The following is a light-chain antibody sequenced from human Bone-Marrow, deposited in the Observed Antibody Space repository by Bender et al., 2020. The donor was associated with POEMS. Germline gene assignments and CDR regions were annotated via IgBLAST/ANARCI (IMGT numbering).Light chain of an antibody. CDR2: EVT. J-gene: IGLJ3*02. CDR1: YSDVGGYAF. V-gene: IGLV2-14*02. CDR3: SSYTAYTTLV. Sequence: QSALTQPASVPGSLGQSITISCTGTYSDVGGYAFVSWYQHHPGKTPKLILFEVTRRPSGVSNRFSGSKSGITASLTISGLQAEDEADYYCSSYTAYTTLVFGGGTKVTVL.